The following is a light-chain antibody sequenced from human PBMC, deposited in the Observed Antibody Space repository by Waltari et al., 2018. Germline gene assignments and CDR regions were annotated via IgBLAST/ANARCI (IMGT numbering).Light chain of an antibody. Sequence: DIQMTQSPSTLSASVGDRVTTTCRASQNIRSWLAWYQQKPGKAPNLLIYTASALQSGVPSRFSGSGSGTEFTLTITSLQPDDFATFYCQQYFRLCTFGQGTKLEIK. CDR1: QNIRSW. V-gene: IGKV1-5*03. CDR3: QQYFRLCT. J-gene: IGKJ2*02. CDR2: TAS.